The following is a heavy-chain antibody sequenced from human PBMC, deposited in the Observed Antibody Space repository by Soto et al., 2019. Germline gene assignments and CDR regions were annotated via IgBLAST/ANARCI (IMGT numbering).Heavy chain of an antibody. Sequence: QVQLVQSGAEVKKPGVSVKVSCKASGYTFTSYDINWVRQATGQGLEWMGWMNPNSGNTGYAQKFQGRVTMTRNTSISTAYMELSSLTSEDTAVYYCARPLYCSGGSCYGLYDYWGQGTLVTVSS. CDR2: MNPNSGNT. V-gene: IGHV1-8*01. CDR1: GYTFTSYD. CDR3: ARPLYCSGGSCYGLYDY. D-gene: IGHD2-15*01. J-gene: IGHJ4*02.